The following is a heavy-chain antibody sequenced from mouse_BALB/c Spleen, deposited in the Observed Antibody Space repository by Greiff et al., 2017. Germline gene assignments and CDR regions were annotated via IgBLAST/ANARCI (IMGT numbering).Heavy chain of an antibody. Sequence: EVNLVESGGGLVKLGGSLKLSCAASGFTFSSYYMSWVRQTPEKRLELVAAINSNGGSTYYPDTVKGRFTISRDNAKNTLYLQMSSLKSEDTALYYCARHGITTVVADYWGQGTTLTVSS. J-gene: IGHJ2*01. CDR2: INSNGGST. CDR1: GFTFSSYY. D-gene: IGHD1-1*01. V-gene: IGHV5-6-2*01. CDR3: ARHGITTVVADY.